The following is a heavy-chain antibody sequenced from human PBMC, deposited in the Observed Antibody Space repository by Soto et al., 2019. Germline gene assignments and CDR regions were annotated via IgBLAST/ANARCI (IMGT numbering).Heavy chain of an antibody. CDR1: GYTFNSYG. CDR2: ISPYDDNT. D-gene: IGHD3-22*01. V-gene: IGHV1-18*01. J-gene: IGHJ6*02. CDR3: ARGGYYDSCGSRNYHYYGMDA. Sequence: QVQLVQSGTEVKKPGASVKVSCKASGYTFNSYGISWVRQAPGQGLEWMGWISPYDDNTNYAQNLQGRVTMTTDTSTRTAYMELRSLRSDDTAVYYCARGGYYDSCGSRNYHYYGMDAWGQGTTVTVS.